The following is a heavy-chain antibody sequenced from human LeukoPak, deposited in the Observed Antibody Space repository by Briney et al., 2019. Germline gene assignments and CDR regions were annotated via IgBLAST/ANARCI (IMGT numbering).Heavy chain of an antibody. J-gene: IGHJ6*02. D-gene: IGHD6-13*01. V-gene: IGHV1-3*01. CDR3: ASSSSWSSPYYYYGMDV. Sequence: ASVKVSFTASGYTFTSYAMHWVRQAPGQRLEWMGWINAGNGNTKYSQKFQGRVTITRDTSASTAYMELSSLRSEDTAVYYCASSSSWSSPYYYYGMDVWGQGTTVTVSS. CDR1: GYTFTSYA. CDR2: INAGNGNT.